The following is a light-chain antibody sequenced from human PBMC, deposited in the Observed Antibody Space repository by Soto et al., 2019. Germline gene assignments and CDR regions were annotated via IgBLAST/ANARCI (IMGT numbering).Light chain of an antibody. CDR3: QQFNVWHRT. Sequence: EIVMTQSPATLSVSPGERATLSCRASQSVGSNLAWYQQKPGQAPRLLIYGAPTRATDIPARFSGSGSGTEFALTINSLQSEDFAVYFCQQFNVWHRTFGQGTKVDIK. J-gene: IGKJ1*01. CDR1: QSVGSN. V-gene: IGKV3-15*01. CDR2: GAP.